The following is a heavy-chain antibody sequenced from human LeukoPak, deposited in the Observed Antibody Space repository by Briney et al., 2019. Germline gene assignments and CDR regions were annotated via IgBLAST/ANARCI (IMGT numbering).Heavy chain of an antibody. D-gene: IGHD6-13*01. CDR1: GFIFSNSC. Sequence: GGSLRLSCAASGFIFSNSCMSWVSQAPGKGLEWVGRIKSKTDGGTPDYAAPVKGRFTISRDDSKNTLNLQMNSLKTEHTAVNDCTKVSSSSWHVYCGQGTLVTVSS. CDR3: TKVSSSSWHVY. CDR2: IKSKTDGGTP. V-gene: IGHV3-15*01. J-gene: IGHJ4*02.